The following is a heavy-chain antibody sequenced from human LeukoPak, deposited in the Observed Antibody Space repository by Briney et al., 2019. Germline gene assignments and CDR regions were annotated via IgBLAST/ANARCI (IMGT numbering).Heavy chain of an antibody. CDR2: IIPIFGIA. J-gene: IGHJ6*02. D-gene: IGHD3-3*01. V-gene: IGHV1-69*04. Sequence: SVKVSCKASGGTFSSYATSWVRQAPGQGLEWMGRIIPIFGIANYAQKFQGRVTITADKSTSTAYMELSSLRSEDTAVYYCARDSHYDFWSGYYSYYYGMDVWGQGTTVTVSS. CDR1: GGTFSSYA. CDR3: ARDSHYDFWSGYYSYYYGMDV.